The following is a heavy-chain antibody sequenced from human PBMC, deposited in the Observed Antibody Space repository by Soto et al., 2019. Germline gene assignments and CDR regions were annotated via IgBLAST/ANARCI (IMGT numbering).Heavy chain of an antibody. CDR1: GGSISSYY. J-gene: IGHJ4*02. CDR3: ARVPVGDYPFDY. Sequence: SETLSLTCTFSGGSISSYYWSLIRQPPGKGLEWIGYIYYSGSTNYNPSLKSRVTISVDTSKNQFSLKLSSVTAADTAVYYCARVPVGDYPFDYWGQGTLVTVSS. V-gene: IGHV4-59*01. D-gene: IGHD4-17*01. CDR2: IYYSGST.